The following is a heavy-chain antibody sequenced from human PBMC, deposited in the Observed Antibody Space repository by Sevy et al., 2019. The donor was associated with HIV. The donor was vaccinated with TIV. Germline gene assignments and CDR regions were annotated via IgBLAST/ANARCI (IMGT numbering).Heavy chain of an antibody. J-gene: IGHJ6*02. V-gene: IGHV4-59*01. CDR2: FYYSGRT. D-gene: IGHD2-15*01. CDR3: ARCSPGYYYAMDV. Sequence: SETLSLTCTVSGDSIGNNYWSWIRQPPGKGLEWIGYFYYSGRTNYNPSLKSRVTISADTSKNQFSLKVISVTAADTAVYFCARCSPGYYYAMDVWGQGTTVTVSS. CDR1: GDSIGNNY.